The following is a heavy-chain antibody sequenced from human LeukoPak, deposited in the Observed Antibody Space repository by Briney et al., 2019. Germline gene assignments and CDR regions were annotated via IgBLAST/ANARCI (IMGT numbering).Heavy chain of an antibody. J-gene: IGHJ4*02. D-gene: IGHD3-10*01. V-gene: IGHV3-23*01. CDR2: ISGSGGNT. CDR1: GFTFSSYA. Sequence: GGSLRLSCAASGFTFSSYAMSWVRQAPGKGLEWVSAISGSGGNTYHADSVKGRFTISRDNSKNTLYLQMNSLRAEDTALYYCANQKGSMVRGSYYFDYWGQGTLVTVSS. CDR3: ANQKGSMVRGSYYFDY.